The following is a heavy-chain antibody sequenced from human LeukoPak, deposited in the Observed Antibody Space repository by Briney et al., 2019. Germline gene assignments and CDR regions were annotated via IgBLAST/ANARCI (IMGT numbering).Heavy chain of an antibody. Sequence: PSETLSLTCSVSGASISRTRYYWSWIRQPPGKGLEWIGEINHSGSTSYNPSLKSRVTISVDTSKNQFSLKLRSVTAADTAVYYCASSGWYRGYWGQGTLVTVSS. CDR3: ASSGWYRGY. J-gene: IGHJ4*02. D-gene: IGHD6-19*01. CDR2: INHSGST. V-gene: IGHV4-39*07. CDR1: GASISRTRYY.